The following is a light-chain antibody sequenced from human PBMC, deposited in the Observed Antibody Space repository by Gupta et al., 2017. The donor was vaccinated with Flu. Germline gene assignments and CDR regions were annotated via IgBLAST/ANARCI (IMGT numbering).Light chain of an antibody. V-gene: IGKV3-20*01. CDR3: KLYGHSPST. CDR1: ASITGTN. CDR2: AAS. Sequence: VLPQSPVTLSLSPGETGSLSCRASASITGTNLAWYQQKPGQAPRLLIYAASSRATGTPDRFRGSGSGSDFTLKISRLEAEDVAVYYCKLYGHSPSTFGHGTKVEIK. J-gene: IGKJ1*01.